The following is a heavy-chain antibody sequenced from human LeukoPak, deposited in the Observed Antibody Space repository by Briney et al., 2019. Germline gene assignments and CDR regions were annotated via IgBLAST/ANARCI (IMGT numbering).Heavy chain of an antibody. J-gene: IGHJ1*01. D-gene: IGHD6-19*01. CDR2: ISSSSSYI. CDR3: AALAVAGLDFQH. CDR1: EFTFSSYS. V-gene: IGHV3-21*01. Sequence: GRSLRLSCAASEFTFSSYSMNWVRQAPGKGLEWVSSISSSSSYIYYADSVKGRFTISRDNAKNSLYLQMNSLRAEDTAVYYCAALAVAGLDFQHWGQGTLVTVSS.